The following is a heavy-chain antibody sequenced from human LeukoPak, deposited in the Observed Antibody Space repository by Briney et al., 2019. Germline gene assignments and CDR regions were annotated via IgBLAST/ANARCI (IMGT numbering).Heavy chain of an antibody. J-gene: IGHJ4*02. D-gene: IGHD5-18*01. Sequence: GASVKVSCKASGYTFTSYGISWVRQAPGQGLEWMGWISAYNGNTNYAQKLQGRVTMTTDTSTSTAYMELRSLRSDGTAVYYCARATDGIQLWLHRLDYWGQGTLVTVSS. CDR1: GYTFTSYG. CDR3: ARATDGIQLWLHRLDY. V-gene: IGHV1-18*01. CDR2: ISAYNGNT.